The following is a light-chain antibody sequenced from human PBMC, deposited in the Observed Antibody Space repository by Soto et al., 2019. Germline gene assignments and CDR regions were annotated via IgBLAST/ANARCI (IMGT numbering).Light chain of an antibody. CDR3: SSYTSSITLV. V-gene: IGLV2-14*01. J-gene: IGLJ3*02. CDR1: SSDVGNYNY. Sequence: QSVLTQPASVSGSPGQSITISCTGTSSDVGNYNYVSWYQQHPGKAPKLMIYEVNNRPSGVSNRFSGSKSGNTASLTISGLQAEDEANYYCSSYTSSITLVFGGGTKVTVL. CDR2: EVN.